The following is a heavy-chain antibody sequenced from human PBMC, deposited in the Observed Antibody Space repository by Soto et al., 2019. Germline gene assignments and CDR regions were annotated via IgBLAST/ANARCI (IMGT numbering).Heavy chain of an antibody. Sequence: QITLKESGPPLVKPTQTLTLTCSFSGVSFSTPGGGVRWIRQPPGKPLEWLALIYWDDDKRYSPSLTSRLTITKDTSRNQVVLIMTPMDPLDTGTYYCAHSPPDHTNWDPDYWGQGTLVTVSS. CDR2: IYWDDDK. V-gene: IGHV2-5*02. CDR1: GVSFSTPGGG. J-gene: IGHJ4*02. D-gene: IGHD1-1*01. CDR3: AHSPPDHTNWDPDY.